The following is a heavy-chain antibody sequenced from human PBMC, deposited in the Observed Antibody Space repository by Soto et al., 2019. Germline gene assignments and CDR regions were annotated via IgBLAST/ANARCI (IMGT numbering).Heavy chain of an antibody. CDR3: ARPVVGATTGFDY. D-gene: IGHD1-26*01. CDR1: GFTFSSYG. V-gene: IGHV3-30*03. J-gene: IGHJ4*02. Sequence: ESGGGVVQPGRSLRLSCAASGFTFSSYGMHWVRQAPGKGLEWVAVISYDGSNKYYADSVKGRFTISRDNSKNTLYLQMNSLRAEDTAVYYCARPVVGATTGFDYWGQGTLVTVSS. CDR2: ISYDGSNK.